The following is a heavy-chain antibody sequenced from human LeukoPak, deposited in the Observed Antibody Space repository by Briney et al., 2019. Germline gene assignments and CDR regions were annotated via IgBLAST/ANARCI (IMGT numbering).Heavy chain of an antibody. CDR1: GFMFSQHT. J-gene: IGHJ4*02. CDR2: ISGSGDAT. Sequence: PGGSLRLSCAVSGFMFSQHTMSWVRQAPWKRLEWVSSISGSGDATRYADSVMGRFTISRDNAKNTLSLQMNSLRAEDTAVYYCAKSDCASDGCKLLNYWGQGTLVTASS. D-gene: IGHD3-10*01. V-gene: IGHV3-23*01. CDR3: AKSDCASDGCKLLNY.